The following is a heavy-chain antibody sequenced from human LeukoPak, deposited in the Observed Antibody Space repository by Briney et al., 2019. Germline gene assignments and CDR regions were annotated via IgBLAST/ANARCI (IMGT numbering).Heavy chain of an antibody. CDR2: IYYGGST. CDR1: GGSISSYY. V-gene: IGHV4-59*07. J-gene: IGHJ6*02. D-gene: IGHD3-22*01. CDR3: ASAYYYDSMGGMDV. Sequence: SDTLSLTCTVSGGSISSYYWRWIRQPPGKGLEWIGYIYYGGSTNYNPSLKSRVTISVDTSKNQFSLKLSSVTAADTAVYYCASAYYYDSMGGMDVWGQGNTVTVSS.